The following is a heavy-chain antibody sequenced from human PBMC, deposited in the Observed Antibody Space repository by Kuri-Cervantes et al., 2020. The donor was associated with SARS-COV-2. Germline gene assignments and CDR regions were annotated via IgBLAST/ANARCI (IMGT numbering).Heavy chain of an antibody. CDR3: AGSPGGVFDC. CDR2: INHSGST. D-gene: IGHD3-16*01. Sequence: SETLSLTCAVYGGSFSAYYWSWIRQPPGKGLEWIGEINHSGSTNYNPSLKGRVTISVDTSKHQLSLKLSSVTAADTAVYYCAGSPGGVFDCWGQGTLVNVSS. V-gene: IGHV4-34*01. J-gene: IGHJ4*02. CDR1: GGSFSAYY.